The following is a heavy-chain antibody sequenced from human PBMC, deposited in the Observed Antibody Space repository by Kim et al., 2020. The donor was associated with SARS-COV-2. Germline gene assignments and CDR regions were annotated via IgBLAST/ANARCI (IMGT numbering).Heavy chain of an antibody. CDR3: ARGRAGVVPAPVLGLGPYYDYYAMDV. CDR2: INHSGST. CDR1: GGSFSDYN. Sequence: SDTLSLTCAVYGGSFSDYNWSWIRQPPGKGLEWIGEINHSGSTNVSPSVKSRITISVDTSKSQFSLRLKSMTATDTAVYYCARGRAGVVPAPVLGLGPYYDYYAMDVWGRGTPVAVSS. J-gene: IGHJ6*02. D-gene: IGHD2-2*02. V-gene: IGHV4-34*01.